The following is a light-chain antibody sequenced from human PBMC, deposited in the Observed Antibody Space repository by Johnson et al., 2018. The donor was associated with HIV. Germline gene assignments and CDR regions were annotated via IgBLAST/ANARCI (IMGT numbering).Light chain of an antibody. CDR2: ENN. CDR1: TSNIVNNY. J-gene: IGLJ1*01. CDR3: GTWDSSLGTYV. V-gene: IGLV1-51*02. Sequence: QSVLTQPPSVSAAPGQKVTISCSGSTSNIVNNYVSWYQQLPGTAPQLLIYENNKRPSGIPDRFSGSKSATSATLGITGLQTGDEADYYCGTWDSSLGTYVFGTGTKVTVL.